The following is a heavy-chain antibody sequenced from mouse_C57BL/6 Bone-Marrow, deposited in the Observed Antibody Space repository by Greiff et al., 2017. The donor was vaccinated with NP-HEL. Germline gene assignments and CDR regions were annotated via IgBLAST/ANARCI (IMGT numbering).Heavy chain of an antibody. J-gene: IGHJ4*01. V-gene: IGHV1-82*01. Sequence: VQLQESGPELVKPGASVKISCKASGYAFSSSWMNWVKQRPGKGLEWIGRIYPGDGDTNYNGKFKGKATLTADKSSSTAYMQLSSLTSEDSAVYFCARSHYYTAMDYWGQGTSVTVSS. D-gene: IGHD1-1*01. CDR1: GYAFSSSW. CDR3: ARSHYYTAMDY. CDR2: IYPGDGDT.